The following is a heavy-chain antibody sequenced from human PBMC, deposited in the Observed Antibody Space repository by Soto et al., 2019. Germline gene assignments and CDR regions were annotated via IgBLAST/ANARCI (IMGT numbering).Heavy chain of an antibody. D-gene: IGHD1-1*01. V-gene: IGHV4-30-2*01. CDR1: GGSITSGGFS. J-gene: IGHJ4*02. CDR3: ARDRNGLGGIDY. CDR2: IFQSGSP. Sequence: QLQLQESGSGLVKPSQTLSLTCAVSGGSITSGGFSWSWIRQPPGKGLEWIGYIFQSGSPSYTPSLKSRVTISVERSKNQFCLRLSSVTAADTAVYFCARDRNGLGGIDYWGQGTLVTVSS.